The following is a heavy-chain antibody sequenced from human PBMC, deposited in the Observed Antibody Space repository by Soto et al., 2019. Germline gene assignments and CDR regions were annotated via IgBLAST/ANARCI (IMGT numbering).Heavy chain of an antibody. J-gene: IGHJ6*03. D-gene: IGHD1-26*01. CDR2: INPNGGVT. Sequence: QVQLVQSGAEVRKPGASVTVSCRSSGDSFNDYYIHWVRQAPGQGFEWMGWINPNGGVTKYAQKFQGGVSMTRDTSIRTVYMQLSRLRSDDTAVYYCARESVGATATLDYYYFYMDVWGTGTTVTVSS. CDR3: ARESVGATATLDYYYFYMDV. V-gene: IGHV1-2*02. CDR1: GDSFNDYY.